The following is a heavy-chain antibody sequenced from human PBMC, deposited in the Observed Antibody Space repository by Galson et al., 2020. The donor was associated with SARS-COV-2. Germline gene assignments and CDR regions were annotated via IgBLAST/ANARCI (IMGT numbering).Heavy chain of an antibody. CDR1: GYTFTGYY. J-gene: IGHJ4*02. Sequence: DSVKVSRKASGYTFTGYYIHWVRQAPGQAPEWMGPINPNSGGTNYAQKFQGRVTMTRDTSISTAYMELSRLRSDDTAVYYCAREGRGDNWNDSHFDYWGQGTLVTVSS. CDR3: AREGRGDNWNDSHFDY. V-gene: IGHV1-2*06. CDR2: INPNSGGT. D-gene: IGHD1-20*01.